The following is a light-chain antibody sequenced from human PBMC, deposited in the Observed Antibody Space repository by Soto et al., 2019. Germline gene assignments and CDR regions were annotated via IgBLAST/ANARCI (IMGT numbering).Light chain of an antibody. J-gene: IGKJ4*01. CDR3: QHYNNRPLT. V-gene: IGKV3-15*01. Sequence: EIVMTQSPATLSVSPGERATLSCRAGQSVGSNLAWYQQKPGQAPRLLIYGASSRATGIPARFSGSGSGTEFTHTISSLQSEDSAVYYCQHYNNRPLTFGGGAKVEIK. CDR1: QSVGSN. CDR2: GAS.